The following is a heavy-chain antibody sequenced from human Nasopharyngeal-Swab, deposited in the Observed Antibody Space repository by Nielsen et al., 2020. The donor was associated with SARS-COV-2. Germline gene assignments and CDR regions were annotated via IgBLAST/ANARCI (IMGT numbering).Heavy chain of an antibody. CDR2: IFYSGST. Sequence: GSLRLSCTVSGGSISSYYWSWIRQPPGKGLEWIGYIFYSGSTYYNPSLKSRLTISVDTSKNQFSLKLSSVTAADTAVYYCARGPRPNYYDSSGYYSGAGYFDYWGQGTLVTVSS. D-gene: IGHD3-22*01. V-gene: IGHV4-59*12. CDR3: ARGPRPNYYDSSGYYSGAGYFDY. J-gene: IGHJ4*02. CDR1: GGSISSYY.